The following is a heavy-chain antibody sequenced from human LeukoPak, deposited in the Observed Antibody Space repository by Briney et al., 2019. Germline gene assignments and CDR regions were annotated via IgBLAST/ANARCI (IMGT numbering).Heavy chain of an antibody. CDR3: ARVGEYCSGDSCLDY. V-gene: IGHV1-69*05. CDR1: GGTFSSYA. CDR2: IIPIFGTA. Sequence: ASVKVSCKASGGTFSSYAINWVRQAPGQGLEWMGGIIPIFGTANYAQKFQGRVTMTTDTSTSIGYMELRTLRSDDTAVYYCARVGEYCSGDSCLDYWGQGTLVTVSS. J-gene: IGHJ4*02. D-gene: IGHD2-15*01.